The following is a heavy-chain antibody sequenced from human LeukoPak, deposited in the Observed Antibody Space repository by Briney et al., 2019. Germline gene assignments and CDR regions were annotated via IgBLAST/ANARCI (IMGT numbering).Heavy chain of an antibody. CDR1: GSTFSSYA. CDR2: ISYDGSNK. CDR3: ARGGHYYDSSGYYYGDYFDY. V-gene: IGHV3-30-3*01. Sequence: GGSLRLSCAASGSTFSSYAMHWVRQAPGKGLEWVAVISYDGSNKYYADSVKGRFTISRDNSKNTLYLQMNSLRAEDTAVYYCARGGHYYDSSGYYYGDYFDYWGQGTLVTVSS. J-gene: IGHJ4*02. D-gene: IGHD3-22*01.